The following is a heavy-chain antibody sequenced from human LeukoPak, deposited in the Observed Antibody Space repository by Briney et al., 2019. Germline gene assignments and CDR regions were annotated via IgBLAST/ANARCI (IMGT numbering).Heavy chain of an antibody. CDR3: ARDARVVLDY. D-gene: IGHD2-2*01. CDR2: IQQDGSEK. CDR1: RFTFSSYW. V-gene: IGHV3-7*01. Sequence: GGSLGLSCAASRFTFSSYWMSWVRQAPGKGLEWVANIQQDGSEKYYVDSVKGRFTISRDNAKNSLYLQMNSLRAEDTAVYYCARDARVVLDYWGQGTLVTVSS. J-gene: IGHJ4*02.